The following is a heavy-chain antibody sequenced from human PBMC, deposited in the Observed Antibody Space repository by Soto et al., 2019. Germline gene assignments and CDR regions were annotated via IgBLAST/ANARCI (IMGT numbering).Heavy chain of an antibody. J-gene: IGHJ3*02. D-gene: IGHD3-16*02. Sequence: QVQLVQSGAEVKKPGSSVKVSCKASGGTFSSYAISWVRQAPGQGLEWMGGIIPNFGTANYAQKFQGRVTITADESTSTAYTELSSRRSEDTAVYYCARDPFADYVWWSYRYAFDIWGQGTMVTVSS. CDR3: ARDPFADYVWWSYRYAFDI. CDR2: IIPNFGTA. CDR1: GGTFSSYA. V-gene: IGHV1-69*12.